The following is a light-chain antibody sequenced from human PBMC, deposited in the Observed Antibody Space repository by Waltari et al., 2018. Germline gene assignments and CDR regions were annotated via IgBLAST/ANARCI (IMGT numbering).Light chain of an antibody. J-gene: IGLJ2*01. CDR3: AAWDHSLNGSLV. CDR1: RSNIGRNG. V-gene: IGLV1-44*01. Sequence: QSVLTQPPSASGTPGQTVTIFCSGSRSNIGRNGADWYQQFPGTAPKVLIYSSNQRPSGVPDRFSGSKSGTSVSLAISGLQSEDEADYYCAAWDHSLNGSLVFGGGTKLTVL. CDR2: SSN.